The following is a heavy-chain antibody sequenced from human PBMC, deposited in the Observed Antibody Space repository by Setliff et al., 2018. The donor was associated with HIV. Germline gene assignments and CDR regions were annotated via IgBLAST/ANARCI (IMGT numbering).Heavy chain of an antibody. Sequence: SETLSLTCSVSGGSFSGYYWSWIRQPPGKGLEWIGYIYIYNSGSTNYNPSLTSRVTISVDTSRNQFSLKRTSVTAADTAVYYCASNRIAAAAQFDYWGQGTLVTVSS. CDR1: GGSFSGYY. D-gene: IGHD6-13*01. CDR3: ASNRIAAAAQFDY. J-gene: IGHJ4*02. CDR2: IYIYNSGST. V-gene: IGHV4-59*01.